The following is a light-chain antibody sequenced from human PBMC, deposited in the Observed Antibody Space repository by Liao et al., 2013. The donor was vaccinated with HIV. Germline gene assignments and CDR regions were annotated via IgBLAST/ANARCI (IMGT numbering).Light chain of an antibody. Sequence: SYELTQPPSVSVSPGQTASITCSGDKLGHKYACWYQQRPGQSPVLVIYQDTKRPSGIPARFSGSNSGNTATLTISGTQAMDEADYYCQAWDSSTVVFGGGTKLTVL. CDR3: QAWDSSTVV. CDR1: KLGHKY. J-gene: IGLJ2*01. V-gene: IGLV3-1*01. CDR2: QDT.